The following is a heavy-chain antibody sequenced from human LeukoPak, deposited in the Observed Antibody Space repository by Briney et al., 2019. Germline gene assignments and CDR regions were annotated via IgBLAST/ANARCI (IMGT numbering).Heavy chain of an antibody. D-gene: IGHD2-2*01. CDR3: ARGRIVVVPAAPIDY. CDR1: GFTFSDYY. CDR2: ISSSGSTM. Sequence: GGSLRLSCAASGFTFSDYYMSWIRQAPGKGLEWVSYISSSGSTMYYADSVKGRFTISRDNARNSLYLQMNSLRAEDTAMYYCARGRIVVVPAAPIDYWGQGTLVTVSP. V-gene: IGHV3-11*04. J-gene: IGHJ4*02.